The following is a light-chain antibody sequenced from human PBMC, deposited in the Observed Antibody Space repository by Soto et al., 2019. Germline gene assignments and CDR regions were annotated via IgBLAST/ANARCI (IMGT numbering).Light chain of an antibody. Sequence: QSVLTQPPSASGSPGQSVTISCTGVSSDVGDYDYVSWYQQHPGKAPKLMIYDVSKRPSGVPDRFSGSKSGNTASLTISGLQAEDEADYYCCSYAGSYTLYVFGTGTKV. J-gene: IGLJ1*01. CDR3: CSYAGSYTLYV. V-gene: IGLV2-11*01. CDR2: DVS. CDR1: SSDVGDYDY.